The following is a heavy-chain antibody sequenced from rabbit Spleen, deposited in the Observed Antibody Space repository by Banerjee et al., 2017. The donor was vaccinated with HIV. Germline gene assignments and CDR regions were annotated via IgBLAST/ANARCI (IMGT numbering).Heavy chain of an antibody. Sequence: QSLEESGGNLVKPGASLTLTCKASGFSFSSDYYMCWVRQAPGKGLELIACIYIGNGNTYYASWAKGRFTISKTSSTTVTLQMTSLTAADTATYFCARDFYISGSGDSRGDFNLWGQGTLVTVS. CDR1: GFSFSSDYY. J-gene: IGHJ4*01. CDR2: IYIGNGNT. CDR3: ARDFYISGSGDSRGDFNL. V-gene: IGHV1S40*01. D-gene: IGHD1-1*01.